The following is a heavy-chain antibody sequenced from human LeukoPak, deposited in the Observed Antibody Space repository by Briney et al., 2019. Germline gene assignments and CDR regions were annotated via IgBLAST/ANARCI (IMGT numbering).Heavy chain of an antibody. V-gene: IGHV7-4-1*02. CDR3: ARGKSGWLQLYSDY. D-gene: IGHD5-24*01. CDR1: GYTFTSYA. CDR2: INTNTGNP. J-gene: IGHJ4*02. Sequence: GASVKVSCKASGYTFTSYAMNWVRQAPGQGLEWMGWINTNTGNPTYAQGFTGRFVFSLDTSVSTAYLQISSLKAEDTAVYYCARGKSGWLQLYSDYWGQGTLVTVSS.